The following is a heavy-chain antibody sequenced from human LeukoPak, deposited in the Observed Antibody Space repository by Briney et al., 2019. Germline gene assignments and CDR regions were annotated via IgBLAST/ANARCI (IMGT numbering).Heavy chain of an antibody. Sequence: PGGSLRLSCAASGFTFSDYYMSWIRQAPGKGLEWVSYISSSGSTIYYADSVKGRFTISRDNAKNSLYLQMNSLRAEDTAVYYCARDRLTVVTLNDAFDIWGQGTMVTASS. V-gene: IGHV3-11*01. D-gene: IGHD4-23*01. CDR2: ISSSGSTI. CDR3: ARDRLTVVTLNDAFDI. CDR1: GFTFSDYY. J-gene: IGHJ3*02.